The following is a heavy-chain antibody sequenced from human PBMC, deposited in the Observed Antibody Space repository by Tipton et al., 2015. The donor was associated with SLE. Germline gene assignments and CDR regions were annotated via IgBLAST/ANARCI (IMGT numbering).Heavy chain of an antibody. V-gene: IGHV4-39*01. Sequence: TLSLTCTVSGGSISSSSYYWGWIRQPPGKGLEWIGSIYYSGSTYYNPSLKSRVTISVDTSKNQFSLKLSSVTAADTAVYYCASSNYYDSSGLSRSFDYWGQGTLVTVSS. CDR3: ASSNYYDSSGLSRSFDY. D-gene: IGHD3-22*01. CDR2: IYYSGST. J-gene: IGHJ4*02. CDR1: GGSISSSSYY.